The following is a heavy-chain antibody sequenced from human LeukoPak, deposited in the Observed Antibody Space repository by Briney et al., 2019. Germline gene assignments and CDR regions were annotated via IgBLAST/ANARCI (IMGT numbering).Heavy chain of an antibody. J-gene: IGHJ4*02. V-gene: IGHV3-23*01. Sequence: GGSLRLSCAASGFTFSSYAMSWVRQAPGKGLEWVSAISGSGGSTYYADSVKGRFTISRDNAKNSLYLQMNSLRAEDTAVYYCASIGPHDYYDSSGNYWGQGTLVTVSS. CDR1: GFTFSSYA. CDR2: ISGSGGST. D-gene: IGHD3-22*01. CDR3: ASIGPHDYYDSSGNY.